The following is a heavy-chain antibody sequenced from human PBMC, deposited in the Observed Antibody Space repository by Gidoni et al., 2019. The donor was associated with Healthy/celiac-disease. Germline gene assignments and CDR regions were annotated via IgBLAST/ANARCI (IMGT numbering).Heavy chain of an antibody. V-gene: IGHV5-10-1*03. J-gene: IGHJ4*02. CDR3: ARQEYSRGWLSPGFDY. CDR1: GYIFTRYW. Sequence: VQLVPSGAELKKHGTSLRLSCRVSGYIFTRYWISWVRQMPGKGLEWMGMIDPSSSSTTYNPAFQGQRTISAYKATSTAYLQWSSLKASDTAMYYCARQEYSRGWLSPGFDYWGQGTLVTVSS. CDR2: IDPSSSST. D-gene: IGHD6-19*01.